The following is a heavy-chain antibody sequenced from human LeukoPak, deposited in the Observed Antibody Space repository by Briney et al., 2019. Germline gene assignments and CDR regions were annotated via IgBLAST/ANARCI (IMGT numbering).Heavy chain of an antibody. V-gene: IGHV3-21*01. CDR2: ISSSGNSM. D-gene: IGHD5-24*01. J-gene: IGHJ6*03. CDR1: GFTFSSYS. CDR3: ARKGDAYGSDSYFYMDV. Sequence: GGSLRLSCEASGFTFSSYSMNWVRQAPGKGLEWVSSISSSGNSMYYADSVKGRFTISSDNAKNSLFLQMNSLRAEDTAVYYCARKGDAYGSDSYFYMDVWGKGTAVTVSS.